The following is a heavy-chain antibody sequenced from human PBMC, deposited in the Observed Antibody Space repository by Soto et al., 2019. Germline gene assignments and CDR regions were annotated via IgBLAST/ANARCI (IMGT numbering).Heavy chain of an antibody. V-gene: IGHV1-2*04. D-gene: IGHD2-2*01. CDR1: GYTFTGYY. CDR3: ARGRRREDCSSTGCNGDIVAAHGDY. Sequence: QVQLVQSGAEVKKPGASVKVSCKASGYTFTGYYMHWVRQAPGQGLEWMGWINPNSGGTNYAQKFQGWVTMTRDTSISTAYMELSRLRSDDTAVYYCARGRRREDCSSTGCNGDIVAAHGDYWGQGTLVTVSS. CDR2: INPNSGGT. J-gene: IGHJ4*02.